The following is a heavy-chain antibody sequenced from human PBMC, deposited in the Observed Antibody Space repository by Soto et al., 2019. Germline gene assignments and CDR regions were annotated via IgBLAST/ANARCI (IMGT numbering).Heavy chain of an antibody. CDR1: GFTFSSYA. CDR2: ISGSGGST. V-gene: IGHV3-23*01. D-gene: IGHD2-21*02. J-gene: IGHJ5*02. Sequence: GGSLRLSCAASGFTFSSYAMSWVRQAPGKGLEWVSAISGSGGSTYYADSVKGRFTISRDNSKNTLYLQMNSLRAEDTAVYYCAKDVLAYCGGDCYSRWFDPWGQGTLVTVSS. CDR3: AKDVLAYCGGDCYSRWFDP.